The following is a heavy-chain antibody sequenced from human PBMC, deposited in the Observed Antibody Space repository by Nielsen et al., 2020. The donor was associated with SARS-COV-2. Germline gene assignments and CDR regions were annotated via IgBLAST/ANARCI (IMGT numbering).Heavy chain of an antibody. CDR3: ARVGYYYYGMDV. Sequence: GSLRLSCAVYGGSFSGYYWSWIRQPPGKGLEWIGEINHSGSTNYNPSLKSRVTISVDTSKNQFSLKLSSVTAADTAVYYCARVGYYYYGMDVWGQGTTVTVSS. V-gene: IGHV4-34*01. CDR2: INHSGST. J-gene: IGHJ6*02. D-gene: IGHD3-16*01. CDR1: GGSFSGYY.